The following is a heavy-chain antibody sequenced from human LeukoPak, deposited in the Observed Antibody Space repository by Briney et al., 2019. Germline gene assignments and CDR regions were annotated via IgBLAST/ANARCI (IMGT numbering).Heavy chain of an antibody. CDR1: GFSFSSSA. CDR3: AKDHSQYSSGWYDY. V-gene: IGHV3-23*01. CDR2: ISGAGGST. D-gene: IGHD6-19*01. J-gene: IGHJ4*02. Sequence: GGSLRLSCAASGFSFSSSAMRWVRQAPGEGLEWVSAISGAGGSTYYADSVKGRFTISRDNSKNTLYLQMNSLRAEDTAVYYCAKDHSQYSSGWYDYWGQGTLVTVSS.